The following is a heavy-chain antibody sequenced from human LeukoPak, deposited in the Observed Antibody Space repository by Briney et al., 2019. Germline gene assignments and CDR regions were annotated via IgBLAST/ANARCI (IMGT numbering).Heavy chain of an antibody. Sequence: ASVKVSCKVSGYTLTELSMHWVRQAPGKGLEWMGGFDPEDGETIYAQKFQGRVTMTEDTSTDTAYMELSSLRSEDTAVYYCARGGRGNYYDSSGYHDYWGQGTLVTVSS. J-gene: IGHJ4*02. CDR2: FDPEDGET. CDR3: ARGGRGNYYDSSGYHDY. CDR1: GYTLTELS. V-gene: IGHV1-24*01. D-gene: IGHD3-22*01.